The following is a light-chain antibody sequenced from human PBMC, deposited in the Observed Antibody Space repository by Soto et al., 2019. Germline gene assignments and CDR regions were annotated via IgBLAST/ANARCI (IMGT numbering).Light chain of an antibody. CDR2: GAS. V-gene: IGKV3-20*01. J-gene: IGKJ1*01. Sequence: DIVLTQSPGTLSLSPGERATLSCRASQSISSSFLAWYQQKPGQAPRLLIYGASTRATGIPTKFSGSGSGTDFTLTISRLEAEYFAVYYCQQYGTSPRTFGQGTKVEV. CDR1: QSISSSF. CDR3: QQYGTSPRT.